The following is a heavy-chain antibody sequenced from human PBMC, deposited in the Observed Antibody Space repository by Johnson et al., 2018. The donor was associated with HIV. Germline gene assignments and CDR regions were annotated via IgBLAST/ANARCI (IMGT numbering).Heavy chain of an antibody. D-gene: IGHD6-6*01. J-gene: IGHJ3*02. CDR2: INWNGGST. CDR3: ARDRRVRIVARADSFDI. CDR1: GFTFDDYG. V-gene: IGHV3-20*04. Sequence: EMQLVESGGGLVKPGGSLRLSCAASGFTFDDYGMSWVRQAPGKGLEWVSGINWNGGSTGYADSVKGRFTISRDNAKNSLYLQMNSLRAEDTALYYCARDRRVRIVARADSFDIWGQGTMVTVSS.